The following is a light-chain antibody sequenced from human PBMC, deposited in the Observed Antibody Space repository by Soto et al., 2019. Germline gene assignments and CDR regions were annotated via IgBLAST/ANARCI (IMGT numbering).Light chain of an antibody. CDR1: SSNSGNFY. J-gene: IGLJ7*01. CDR2: KNN. Sequence: QSVLTQPPSASGTPGQRVIISCSGSSSNSGNFYVYWYQQLPGTAPKLLIYKNNQRPLGVPDRFSGSKSGTSASLAISGLRSEDEADYYCAAWVDSLSGPGVFGGGTQLTVL. CDR3: AAWVDSLSGPGV. V-gene: IGLV1-47*01.